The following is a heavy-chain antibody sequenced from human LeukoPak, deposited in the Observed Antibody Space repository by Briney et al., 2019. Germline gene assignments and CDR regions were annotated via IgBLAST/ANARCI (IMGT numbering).Heavy chain of an antibody. J-gene: IGHJ6*03. CDR1: GFTFSSYG. CDR2: ISYDGSNK. Sequence: PGGSLRLSCAASGFTFSSYGMHWVRQAPDKGLEWVAVISYDGSNKYYADSVKGRFTISRDNSKNTLYLQMNSLRAEDTAVYYCVLDYMHVWGKGTTVTVSS. CDR3: VLDYMHV. V-gene: IGHV3-30*03.